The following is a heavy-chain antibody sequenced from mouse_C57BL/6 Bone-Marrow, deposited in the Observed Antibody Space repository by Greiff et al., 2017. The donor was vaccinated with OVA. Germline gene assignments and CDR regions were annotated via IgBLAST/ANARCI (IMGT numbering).Heavy chain of an antibody. J-gene: IGHJ3*01. CDR1: GFTFSSYG. Sequence: EVQLVESGGDLVKPGGSLKLSCAASGFTFSSYGMSWVRQTPDKRLEWVATISSGGSYTYYPDSVKGRFTIARDNAKNTLYLQMSSLKSEDTARYYCARRFHYYRRSGFAYWGQGTLGTVSA. CDR3: ARRFHYYRRSGFAY. D-gene: IGHD1-2*01. V-gene: IGHV5-6*01. CDR2: ISSGGSYT.